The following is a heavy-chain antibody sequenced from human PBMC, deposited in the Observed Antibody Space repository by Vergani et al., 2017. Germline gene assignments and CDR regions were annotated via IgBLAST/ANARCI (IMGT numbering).Heavy chain of an antibody. CDR2: IYTSGST. CDR3: ARRSGIVYDIFSGTQYFFDF. CDR1: GGSISSGSYY. V-gene: IGHV4-61*02. J-gene: IGHJ4*02. Sequence: QVQLQESGPGLVKPSQTLSLTCTVSGGSISSGSYYLSWIRQPAGKGLEWIGRIYTSGSTNYNPSLKSRVTISVDTSKNHFSLRLNSLTAADTAVYYCARRSGIVYDIFSGTQYFFDFWGQGTLVTVSS. D-gene: IGHD3-9*01.